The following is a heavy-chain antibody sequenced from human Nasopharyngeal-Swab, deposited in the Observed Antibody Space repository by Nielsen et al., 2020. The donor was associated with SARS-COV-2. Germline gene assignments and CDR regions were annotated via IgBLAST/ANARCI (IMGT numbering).Heavy chain of an antibody. V-gene: IGHV3-30*03. CDR2: IAHDASNE. J-gene: IGHJ4*02. CDR3: ARDAPAHYGAFY. CDR1: GFTFSSFG. Sequence: GGSLRPACAASGFTFSSFGMHWVRQAPGKGLEWAAFIAHDASNEYYGDSVKGRFSISRDSSKNTLYLQMDSLRGEDTAVYYCARDAPAHYGAFYWGRGTLVTVSS. D-gene: IGHD4-17*01.